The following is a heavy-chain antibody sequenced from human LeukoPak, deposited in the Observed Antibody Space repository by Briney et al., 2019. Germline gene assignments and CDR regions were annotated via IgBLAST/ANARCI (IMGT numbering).Heavy chain of an antibody. D-gene: IGHD2-15*01. V-gene: IGHV3-48*02. CDR2: ISSSSGTT. J-gene: IGHJ4*02. CDR1: GFAFDIYS. CDR3: ARPLRGSGGLLHEY. Sequence: GGSPRLSCAASGFAFDIYSMNWVRQAPGKGLEWVSYISSSSGTTHYADSVKGRFTISRDNAKNSLSLQMNSLRDEDTAVYYCARPLRGSGGLLHEYWGQGTLVTVSS.